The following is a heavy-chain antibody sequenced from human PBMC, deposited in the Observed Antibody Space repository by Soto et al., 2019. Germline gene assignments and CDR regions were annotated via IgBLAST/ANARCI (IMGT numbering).Heavy chain of an antibody. CDR1: GFTFSSYA. J-gene: IGHJ3*02. CDR2: ISGCGGST. Sequence: EVQLLESGGGLVQPGGSLRLSCAASGFTFSSYAMSWVRQAPGKGLEWVSAISGCGGSTYYADSVKVPFTISRDNSENSLYLQMNSLRAEDTAVYYCAKGRAVGATNYQLAFDIWGQGTMVTVSS. D-gene: IGHD1-26*01. CDR3: AKGRAVGATNYQLAFDI. V-gene: IGHV3-23*01.